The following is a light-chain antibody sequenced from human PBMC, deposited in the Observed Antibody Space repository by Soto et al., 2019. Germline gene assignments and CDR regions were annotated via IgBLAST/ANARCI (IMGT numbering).Light chain of an antibody. CDR1: QRLSSSY. J-gene: IGKJ5*01. CDR3: QQRSNWPPIP. V-gene: IGKV3-11*01. Sequence: VMRQSTATLSVSPGERATLSCRASQRLSSSYLAWYQQKPGQAPRLLIYDASNRATGIPARFSGSGSGTDFTLTISSLEPEDFAVYYCQQRSNWPPIPFGQGTRLEIK. CDR2: DAS.